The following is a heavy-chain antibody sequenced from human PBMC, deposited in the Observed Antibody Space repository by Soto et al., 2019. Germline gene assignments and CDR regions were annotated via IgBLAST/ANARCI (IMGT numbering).Heavy chain of an antibody. Sequence: SETLSLTCAVYGGSFSGYYWSWIRQPPGKGLEWIGEINHSGSTNYNPSLKSRVTISVDTSKNQFSLKLSSVTAADTAVYYCARGEPGALPHYYYYYMDVWGKGTTVTVSS. J-gene: IGHJ6*03. D-gene: IGHD3-16*02. V-gene: IGHV4-34*01. CDR3: ARGEPGALPHYYYYYMDV. CDR2: INHSGST. CDR1: GGSFSGYY.